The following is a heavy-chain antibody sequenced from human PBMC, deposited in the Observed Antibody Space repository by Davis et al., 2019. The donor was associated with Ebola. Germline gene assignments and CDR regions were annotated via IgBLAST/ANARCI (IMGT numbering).Heavy chain of an antibody. V-gene: IGHV4-28*06. J-gene: IGHJ6*02. CDR2: IHYRGNT. D-gene: IGHD4-17*01. CDR1: GYSITRSDW. Sequence: SETLSLTCAVSGYSITRSDWWGWIRQSPGKGLEWIGYIHYRGNTKDNPSLESRLTMSLDTSKSQFSLKLTSVTATDTAVDYCARHVRDGDYFYGMDVWGQGTTVTVSS. CDR3: ARHVRDGDYFYGMDV.